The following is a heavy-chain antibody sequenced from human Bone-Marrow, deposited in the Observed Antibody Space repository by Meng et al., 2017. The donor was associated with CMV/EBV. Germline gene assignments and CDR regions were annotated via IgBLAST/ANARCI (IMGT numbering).Heavy chain of an antibody. V-gene: IGHV1-2*02. J-gene: IGHJ4*02. CDR1: GYTFTAHY. Sequence: SVKVSCKASGYTFTAHYFHWVRQAPGQGLEWMGWIHPHRGDTNYAQQFQGRVTLTRDTSINTGYMELTRLTSDDTAVYYCAGDNNWGPDYWGQGTLVTVSS. CDR2: IHPHRGDT. CDR3: AGDNNWGPDY. D-gene: IGHD7-27*01.